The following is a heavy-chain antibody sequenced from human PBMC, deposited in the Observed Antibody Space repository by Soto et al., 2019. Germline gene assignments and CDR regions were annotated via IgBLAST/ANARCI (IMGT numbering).Heavy chain of an antibody. CDR1: GYTFTSYE. V-gene: IGHV1-18*01. D-gene: IGHD3-9*01. Sequence: ASVKVSCKASGYTFTSYEINWVRRAAGQGPEWMGWINANNGNTNYAQKLQVRVTMTTDTSTSTAYMELRSLRSDDTAVYYCARGYFDSPNYYYMDVWGKGTTITVSS. J-gene: IGHJ6*03. CDR3: ARGYFDSPNYYYMDV. CDR2: INANNGNT.